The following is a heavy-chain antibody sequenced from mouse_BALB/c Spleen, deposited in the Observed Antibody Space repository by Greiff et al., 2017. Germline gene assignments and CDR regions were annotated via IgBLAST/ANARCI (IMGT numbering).Heavy chain of an antibody. CDR3: AREREINYYGSSYYFDY. CDR2: IWAGGST. J-gene: IGHJ2*01. CDR1: GFSLTSYG. V-gene: IGHV2-9*02. D-gene: IGHD1-1*01. Sequence: QVQLKESGPGLVAPSQSLSITCTVSGFSLTSYGVHWVRQPPGKGLEWLGVIWAGGSTNYNSALMSRLSISKDNSKSQVFLKMNSLQTDDTAMYYCAREREINYYGSSYYFDYWGQGTTLTVSS.